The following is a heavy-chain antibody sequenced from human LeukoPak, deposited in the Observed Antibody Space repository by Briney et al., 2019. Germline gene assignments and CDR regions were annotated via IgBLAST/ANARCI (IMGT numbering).Heavy chain of an antibody. D-gene: IGHD6-13*01. J-gene: IGHJ4*02. CDR3: ARDRPSGYSSSWYGEYYFDY. CDR2: IKQDGSEK. V-gene: IGHV3-7*01. CDR1: GFTFSSYC. Sequence: AGGSLRLSCAASGFTFSSYCMSWVRQAPGKGLEWVANIKQDGSEKYYVDSVKGRFTISRDNAKNSLYLQMNSLRAEDTAVYYCARDRPSGYSSSWYGEYYFDYWGQGTLVTVSS.